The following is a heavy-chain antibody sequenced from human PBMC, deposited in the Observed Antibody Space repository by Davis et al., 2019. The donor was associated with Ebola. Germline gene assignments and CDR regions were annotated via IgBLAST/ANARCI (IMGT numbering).Heavy chain of an antibody. CDR2: IYYSGST. CDR1: GGSISSSSYY. D-gene: IGHD2-8*02. J-gene: IGHJ6*02. Sequence: MPSETLSLTCTVSGGSISSSSYYWGWIRQPPGKGLEWIGSIYYSGSTYYNPSLKSRVTISVDTSKNQFSLKLSSVTAADTAVYYCASSTTYCTGGVCYKDYYYYGMNVWGQGTTVTVSS. CDR3: ASSTTYCTGGVCYKDYYYYGMNV. V-gene: IGHV4-39*01.